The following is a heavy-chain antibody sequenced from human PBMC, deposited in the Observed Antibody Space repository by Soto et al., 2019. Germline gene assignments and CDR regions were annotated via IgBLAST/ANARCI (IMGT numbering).Heavy chain of an antibody. V-gene: IGHV4-34*01. D-gene: IGHD3-22*01. J-gene: IGHJ5*02. Sequence: SETLSLTCAVYGGSFSGYYWSWIRQPPGKGLEWIGEINHSGSTNYNPSLKGRVTISVDTSKNQFSLKLSSVTAADTAVYYCARGRPPHSSGYYLWLRRWFDPWGQGTLVTVSS. CDR3: ARGRPPHSSGYYLWLRRWFDP. CDR1: GGSFSGYY. CDR2: INHSGST.